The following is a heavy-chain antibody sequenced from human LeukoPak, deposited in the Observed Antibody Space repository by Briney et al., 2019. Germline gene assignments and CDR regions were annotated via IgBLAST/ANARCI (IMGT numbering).Heavy chain of an antibody. D-gene: IGHD3-10*01. CDR2: ISAYNGNT. Sequence: ASVKVSCKASGYTFTSYGISWVRQAPGQGLEWMGWISAYNGNTNYAQKLQGRVTMTTDTSTSTAYMELRSLRSDDTAVYYCASTLSELVRGVAHTDGEGYFDYWGQGTLVTVSS. CDR1: GYTFTSYG. V-gene: IGHV1-18*01. J-gene: IGHJ4*02. CDR3: ASTLSELVRGVAHTDGEGYFDY.